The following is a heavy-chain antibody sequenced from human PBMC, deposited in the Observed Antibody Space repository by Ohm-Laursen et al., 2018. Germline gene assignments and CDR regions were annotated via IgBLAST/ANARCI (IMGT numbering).Heavy chain of an antibody. D-gene: IGHD6-19*01. J-gene: IGHJ3*02. CDR2: IYPRGTT. V-gene: IGHV4-38-2*02. Sequence: GTLSLTCRVSGHSIRSGYYWGWIRQPPGKGLEWIGSIYPRGTTYYNPSLESRVALSVDTSKSQLSLNLTPATTADTAVYYCARALDGSSGWDDAFDIWGQGTMVTVSS. CDR1: GHSIRSGYY. CDR3: ARALDGSSGWDDAFDI.